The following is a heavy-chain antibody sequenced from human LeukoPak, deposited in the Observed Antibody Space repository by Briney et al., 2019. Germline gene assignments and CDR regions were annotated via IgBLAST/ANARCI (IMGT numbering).Heavy chain of an antibody. CDR2: IWYDGSNK. CDR3: ARDRRGGCSGGSCYFSWDAFDI. D-gene: IGHD2-15*01. J-gene: IGHJ3*02. V-gene: IGHV3-33*08. Sequence: GGSLRLSCAASGFTFSSYAMSWVRQAPGKGLEWVAVIWYDGSNKYYADSVKGRFTISRDNSKNTLYLQMNSLRAEDTAVYYCARDRRGGCSGGSCYFSWDAFDIWGQGTMVTVSS. CDR1: GFTFSSYA.